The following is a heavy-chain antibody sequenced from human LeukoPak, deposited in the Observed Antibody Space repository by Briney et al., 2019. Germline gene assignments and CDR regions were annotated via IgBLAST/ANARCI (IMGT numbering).Heavy chain of an antibody. V-gene: IGHV1-8*01. CDR3: ARGGYYSSSSRFHY. CDR2: MNPNSGNA. D-gene: IGHD3-22*01. Sequence: APVKVSCKASGYTFTSYDINWVRQATGQGLEWMGWMNPNSGNAGYAQKFQGRVTIIRNTSISTVYLELSSLRSEDTAVYYCARGGYYSSSSRFHYWGQGSLVTVSS. J-gene: IGHJ4*02. CDR1: GYTFTSYD.